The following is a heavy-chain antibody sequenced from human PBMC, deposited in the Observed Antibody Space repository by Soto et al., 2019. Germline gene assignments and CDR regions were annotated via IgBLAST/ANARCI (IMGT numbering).Heavy chain of an antibody. V-gene: IGHV1-18*01. Sequence: QVKLVQSGPEVKKPGASVKVSCKTSGYTFTSYGIAWVRQAPGQGLEWMGWISTSKGNTNYAQKFQGRVTMTTDTSKSTAYMELRSLRSDDTAVYYCATRSPAFDFWGQGTLVTVSS. CDR1: GYTFTSYG. J-gene: IGHJ4*02. CDR2: ISTSKGNT. CDR3: ATRSPAFDF.